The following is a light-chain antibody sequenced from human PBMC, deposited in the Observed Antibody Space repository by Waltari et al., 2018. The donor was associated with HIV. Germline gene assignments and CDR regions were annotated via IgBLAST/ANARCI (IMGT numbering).Light chain of an antibody. CDR3: YSTDDSGKGV. CDR1: IMSPTS. Sequence: SYELTPAPPVPVFHGHTGRLPCFGPIMSPTSHFWYQQKASQAPVVVIYQGNKRPSGIPERFSGSRSGTTATLTITGAQVDDEGEYYCYSTDDSGKGVFGGRTKLTVL. V-gene: IGLV3-10*01. CDR2: QGN. J-gene: IGLJ3*02.